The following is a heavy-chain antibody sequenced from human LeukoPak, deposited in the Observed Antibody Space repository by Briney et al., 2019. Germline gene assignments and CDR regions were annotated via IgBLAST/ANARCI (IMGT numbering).Heavy chain of an antibody. Sequence: SETLSLTCTVSGGSISSYYWSWIRQPAGKGLEWIGEINHSGSTNYNPSLKSRVTISVDTSKNQFSLKLSSVTAADTAVYYCARARGQYQLLWGAYYYYYMDVWGKGTTVTVSS. CDR2: INHSGST. CDR3: ARARGQYQLLWGAYYYYYMDV. CDR1: GGSISSYY. V-gene: IGHV4-34*01. D-gene: IGHD2-2*01. J-gene: IGHJ6*03.